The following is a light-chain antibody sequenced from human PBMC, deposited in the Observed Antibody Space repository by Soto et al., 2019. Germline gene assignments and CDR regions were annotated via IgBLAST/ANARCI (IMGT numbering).Light chain of an antibody. CDR3: QQYGSPGLT. Sequence: EIVLTQSPGALSLSPGERATLSCRVSQSISSSYIAWYQQKPGQAPRLIIHDASSRATGIPDRFSGSGSGTYITLTLRRLEHEDFAVYYCQQYGSPGLTFGQGTRLEIK. J-gene: IGKJ2*01. CDR2: DAS. CDR1: QSISSSY. V-gene: IGKV3-20*01.